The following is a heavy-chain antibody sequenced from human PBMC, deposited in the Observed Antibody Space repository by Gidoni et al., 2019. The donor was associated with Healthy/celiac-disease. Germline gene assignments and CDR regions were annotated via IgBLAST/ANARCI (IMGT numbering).Heavy chain of an antibody. D-gene: IGHD5-12*01. CDR1: GFTFISYG. V-gene: IGHV3-30*18. J-gene: IGHJ6*02. Sequence: QVQLVESGGGVVQPGRSLRLSCAASGFTFISYGMHWVRQAPGKGLEWVAVISYDGSNKYYADSVKGRFTISRDNSKNTLYLQMNSLRAEDTAVYYCAKDDGEDIVATIDYYGMDVWGQGTTVTVSS. CDR2: ISYDGSNK. CDR3: AKDDGEDIVATIDYYGMDV.